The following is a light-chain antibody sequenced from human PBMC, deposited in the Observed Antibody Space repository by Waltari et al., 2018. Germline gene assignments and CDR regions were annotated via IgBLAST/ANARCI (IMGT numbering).Light chain of an antibody. CDR2: AAS. CDR1: QSITYY. J-gene: IGKJ1*01. CDR3: QQTYSTPRT. Sequence: DIQMTQSPSSLSASVGHRVTITCRASQSITYYLNWYQQQPGKAPKLLVYAASSLQSGVPSRFSGSGSGTDFTLTINSLQPEDSATYYCQQTYSTPRTFGQGTKVQIK. V-gene: IGKV1-39*01.